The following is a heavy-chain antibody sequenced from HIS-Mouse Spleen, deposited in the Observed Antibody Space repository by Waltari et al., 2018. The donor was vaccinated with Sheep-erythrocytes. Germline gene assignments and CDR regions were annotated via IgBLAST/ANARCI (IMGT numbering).Heavy chain of an antibody. J-gene: IGHJ4*02. CDR2: ISYHGSNK. D-gene: IGHD3-16*01. V-gene: IGHV3-30*04. CDR1: GFTFSSYA. Sequence: QVQLVESGGGVVQPGRSLRLSCAASGFTFSSYAMHWVRQAPGKGLEWMALISYHGSNKYSADHVKVRFTISRDNSKNALYLRMSSLRAEDTAVYYWARGGWGMGAFFDYWGQGTLVTVSS. CDR3: ARGGWGMGAFFDY.